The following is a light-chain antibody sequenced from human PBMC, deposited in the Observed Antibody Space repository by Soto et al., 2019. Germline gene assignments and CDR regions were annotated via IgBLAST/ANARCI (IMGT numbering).Light chain of an antibody. J-gene: IGLJ1*01. V-gene: IGLV4-69*01. CDR2: LNSGGSH. CDR1: SGHSSYA. CDR3: QTWGTGIHYV. Sequence: QPVLTQSPSASASLGASVKLTCTLSSGHSSYAIAWHQQQPEKGPRYLMKLNSGGSHSKGDGIPDRFSGSSSGAERYLTISSLQSEDEADYYCQTWGTGIHYVFGTGTKVTVL.